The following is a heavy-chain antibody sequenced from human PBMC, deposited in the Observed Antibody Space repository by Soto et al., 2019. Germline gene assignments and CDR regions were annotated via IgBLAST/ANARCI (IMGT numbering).Heavy chain of an antibody. Sequence: QVQLVESGGGLVKPGGSLRLSCVASEFSFSDYYMSWIRQAPGKGMEWVSHISTSSSYISYADSVKGRFIISRDNAKNSLYLQMHSLVAQDTAMYYCARSDYGDGSLWGFDYWGQGTLVNVSS. V-gene: IGHV3-11*06. J-gene: IGHJ4*02. CDR3: ARSDYGDGSLWGFDY. D-gene: IGHD4-17*01. CDR2: ISTSSSYI. CDR1: EFSFSDYY.